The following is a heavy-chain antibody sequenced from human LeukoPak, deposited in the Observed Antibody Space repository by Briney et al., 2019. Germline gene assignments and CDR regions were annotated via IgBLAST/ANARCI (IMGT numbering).Heavy chain of an antibody. CDR1: GYTFTSYD. Sequence: SVKVSCKASGYTFTSYDISWVRQAPGQGLEWMGGIIPIFGTANYAQKFQGRVTITADESTSTAYMELSSLRSEDTAVYYCATRPRRDGYKNFDYWGQGTLVTVSS. J-gene: IGHJ4*02. CDR2: IIPIFGTA. D-gene: IGHD5-24*01. CDR3: ATRPRRDGYKNFDY. V-gene: IGHV1-69*13.